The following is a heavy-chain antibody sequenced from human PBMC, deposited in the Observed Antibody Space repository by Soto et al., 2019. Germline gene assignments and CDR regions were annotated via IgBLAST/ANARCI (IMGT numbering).Heavy chain of an antibody. J-gene: IGHJ4*02. Sequence: GGSLRLSCAASGFTFSSYAMHWVRQAPGKGLEWVAVISYDGSNKYYADSVKGRFTISRDNSKNTLYLQMNSLRAEDTAVYYCARDRKTGITMVRGALGRPNYWGQGTLVTVSS. V-gene: IGHV3-30-3*01. D-gene: IGHD3-10*01. CDR3: ARDRKTGITMVRGALGRPNY. CDR2: ISYDGSNK. CDR1: GFTFSSYA.